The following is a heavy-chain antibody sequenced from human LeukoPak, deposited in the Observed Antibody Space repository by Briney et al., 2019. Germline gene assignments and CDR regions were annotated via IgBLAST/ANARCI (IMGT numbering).Heavy chain of an antibody. CDR1: GGSISSYY. D-gene: IGHD6-19*01. CDR3: ATRSIAVAGNGGYYYYYMDV. Sequence: SETLSLTCTVSGGSISSYYWSWIRQPPGKGLEWIGYIYYSGSTNYNPSLKSRVTMSVDTSKNQFSLKLSSVTAADTAVYYCATRSIAVAGNGGYYYYYMDVWGKGTTVTVSS. J-gene: IGHJ6*03. CDR2: IYYSGST. V-gene: IGHV4-59*12.